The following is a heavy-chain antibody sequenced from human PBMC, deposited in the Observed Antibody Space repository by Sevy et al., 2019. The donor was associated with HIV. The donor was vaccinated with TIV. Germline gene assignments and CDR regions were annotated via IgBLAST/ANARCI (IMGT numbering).Heavy chain of an antibody. CDR2: IWYDGSNK. Sequence: GGSLRLSCVASGFTFSSYDMHWVRQAPGKGLEWVAVIWYDGSNKYYADSVKGRFTISRDNSKNTLYLQINSLRAEDTAVYYCAWGGYDFPYWGQGTLVTVSS. V-gene: IGHV3-33*08. D-gene: IGHD3-3*01. CDR1: GFTFSSYD. J-gene: IGHJ4*02. CDR3: AWGGYDFPY.